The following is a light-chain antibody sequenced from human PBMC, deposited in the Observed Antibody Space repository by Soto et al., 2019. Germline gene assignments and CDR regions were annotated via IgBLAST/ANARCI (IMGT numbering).Light chain of an antibody. CDR1: QSISTW. CDR2: GAS. CDR3: QQYYTYSWT. Sequence: DIQMTQSPSTLSASVGDRVTITCRASQSISTWLAWYQQKPGKAPKLLIYGASSLESGVPSRFSGSGSGTEFTLTISSLQPDDFATYYCQQYYTYSWTFGQGTKVDIK. J-gene: IGKJ1*01. V-gene: IGKV1-5*01.